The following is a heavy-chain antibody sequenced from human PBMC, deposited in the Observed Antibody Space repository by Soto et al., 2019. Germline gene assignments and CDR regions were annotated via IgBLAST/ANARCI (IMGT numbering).Heavy chain of an antibody. CDR2: IRSSSSTI. D-gene: IGHD3-22*01. V-gene: IGHV3-48*01. J-gene: IGHJ4*02. CDR1: GFTFSNYS. Sequence: GGSLRLSCAASGFTFSNYSMNWVRQAPGKGLEWVSYIRSSSSTIYYADSVKGRFTISRDNSKNTLYLQMNSLRAEDTAVYYCARGKIGYYPSLDYWGQGTLVTVSS. CDR3: ARGKIGYYPSLDY.